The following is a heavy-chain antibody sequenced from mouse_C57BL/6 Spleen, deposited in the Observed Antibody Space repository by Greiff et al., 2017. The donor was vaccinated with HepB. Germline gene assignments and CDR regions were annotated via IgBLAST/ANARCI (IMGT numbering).Heavy chain of an antibody. J-gene: IGHJ2*01. CDR2: INPYNGGT. D-gene: IGHD3-2*02. V-gene: IGHV1-19*01. CDR3: AKTAQAKGDFDY. CDR1: GYTFTDYY. Sequence: EVQLQQSGPVLVKPGASVKMSCKASGYTFTDYYMNWVKQSHGKSLEWIGVINPYNGGTSYNQKFKGKATLTVDKSSSTAYMEINSLTTEDSAVYYCAKTAQAKGDFDYWGQGTTLTVSS.